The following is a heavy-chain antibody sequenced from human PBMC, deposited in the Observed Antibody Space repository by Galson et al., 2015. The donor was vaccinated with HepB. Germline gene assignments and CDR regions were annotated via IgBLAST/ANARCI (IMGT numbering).Heavy chain of an antibody. CDR2: FSGSSGGT. J-gene: IGHJ4*02. CDR3: ARAPTKCRRADCSYEALDY. D-gene: IGHD2-21*02. Sequence: SLRLSCAASGFTFSRYGMSWVRQAPGRGLEWVSGFSGSSGGTFYADSVKGRFTISRDNSKNTLYLQMNSLKTEDTAVYYCARAPTKCRRADCSYEALDYWGQGTLVTVSS. CDR1: GFTFSRYG. V-gene: IGHV3-23*01.